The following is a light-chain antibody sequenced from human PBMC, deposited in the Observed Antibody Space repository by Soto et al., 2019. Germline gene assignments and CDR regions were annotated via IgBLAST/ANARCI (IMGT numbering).Light chain of an antibody. Sequence: QSVLTQPPSASGTPGQRVTISCSGSSSNIGGNAVNWYQQLPGTTPKLLIYSNNQRPSAVPDRFSGSKSGTSASLAISGLQSEDEADYYCAAWDDSLSGYVFGTGTKVTVL. CDR2: SNN. CDR1: SSNIGGNA. J-gene: IGLJ1*01. CDR3: AAWDDSLSGYV. V-gene: IGLV1-44*01.